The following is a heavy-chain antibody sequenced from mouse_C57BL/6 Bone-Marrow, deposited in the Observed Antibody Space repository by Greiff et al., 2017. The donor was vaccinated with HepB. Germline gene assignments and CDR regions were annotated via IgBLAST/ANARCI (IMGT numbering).Heavy chain of an antibody. CDR3: ARWTMNKELDY. J-gene: IGHJ2*01. V-gene: IGHV1-64*01. D-gene: IGHD2-4*01. Sequence: QVQLQQPGAELVKPGASVKLSCKASGYTFTSYWMHWVKQRPGQGLEWIGMIHPNSGSTNYNEKFKSKATLTVDKSSSTAYMQLSSLTSEDSAVYYCARWTMNKELDYWGQGTTLTVSA. CDR2: IHPNSGST. CDR1: GYTFTSYW.